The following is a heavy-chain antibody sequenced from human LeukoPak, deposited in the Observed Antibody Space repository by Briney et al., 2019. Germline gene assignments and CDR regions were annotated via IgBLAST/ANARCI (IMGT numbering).Heavy chain of an antibody. V-gene: IGHV4-39*01. CDR3: VIPSGYYPSY. CDR1: GGSVSSSSYY. J-gene: IGHJ4*02. Sequence: LETLSLTCTVSGGSVSSSSYYWGWIRQPPGKGPEWIGSIYYVGDTYHNPSLKSRVTISVDTSKNQFSLKLRSVTAADTAVYYCVIPSGYYPSYWGQGTLVTVSS. D-gene: IGHD3-22*01. CDR2: IYYVGDT.